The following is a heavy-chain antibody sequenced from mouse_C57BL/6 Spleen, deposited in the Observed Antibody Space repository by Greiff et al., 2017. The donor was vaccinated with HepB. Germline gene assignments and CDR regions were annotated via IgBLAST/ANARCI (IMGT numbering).Heavy chain of an antibody. CDR1: GYAFTNYL. D-gene: IGHD1-1*01. CDR3: AREGLLRSRDY. CDR2: INPGSGGT. Sequence: QVQLKESGAELVRPGTSVKVSCKASGYAFTNYLIEWVKQRPGQGLEWIGVINPGSGGTNYNEKFKGKATLTADKSSSTAYMQLSSLTSEDSAVYFCAREGLLRSRDYWGQGTSVTVSS. J-gene: IGHJ4*01. V-gene: IGHV1-54*01.